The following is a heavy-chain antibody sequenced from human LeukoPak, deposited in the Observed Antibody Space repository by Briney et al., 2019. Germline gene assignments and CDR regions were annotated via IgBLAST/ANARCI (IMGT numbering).Heavy chain of an antibody. CDR3: ARGSYYYDSSGSNWFDP. CDR1: GGSISSSGYY. CDR2: VYYTGST. D-gene: IGHD3-22*01. V-gene: IGHV4-39*01. J-gene: IGHJ5*02. Sequence: SETLSLTCTVSGGSISSSGYYWGWIRQPPGKGLEWIGTVYYTGSTYYNPSLKSRVTISVDTSKNQFSLNLSSVTAADTAVYFCARGSYYYDSSGSNWFDPWGQGTLVTVSS.